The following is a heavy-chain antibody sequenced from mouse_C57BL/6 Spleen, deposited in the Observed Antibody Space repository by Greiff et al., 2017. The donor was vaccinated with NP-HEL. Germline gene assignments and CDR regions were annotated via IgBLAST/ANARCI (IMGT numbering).Heavy chain of an antibody. CDR2: ISYDGSN. Sequence: EVQLQESGPGLVKPSQSLSLTCSVTGYSITSGYYWNWIRQFPGNKLEWMGYISYDGSNNYNPSLKNRISITHDTSKNQFFLKLNSVTTEDTATYYCASPGYWGQGTTLTVSS. CDR3: ASPGY. V-gene: IGHV3-6*01. CDR1: GYSITSGYY. J-gene: IGHJ2*01.